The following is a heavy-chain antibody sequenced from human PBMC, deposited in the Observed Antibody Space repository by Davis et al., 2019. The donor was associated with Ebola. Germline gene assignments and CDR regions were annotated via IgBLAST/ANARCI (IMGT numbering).Heavy chain of an antibody. CDR2: ISVRSIT. CDR3: AKVHPPTTVTTGWFDP. D-gene: IGHD4-17*01. J-gene: IGHJ5*02. CDR1: EFIFSSYA. Sequence: GESLKISCAASEFIFSSYAMSWVRQAPGKGLEWVSSISVRSITYHADSVKGRFTISRDKSKNTLYLQMNSLRAEDTAVYYCAKVHPPTTVTTGWFDPWGQGTLVTVSS. V-gene: IGHV3-23*01.